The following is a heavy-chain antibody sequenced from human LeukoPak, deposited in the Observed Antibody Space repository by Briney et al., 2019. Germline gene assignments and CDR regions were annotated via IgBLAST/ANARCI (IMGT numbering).Heavy chain of an antibody. CDR1: GFTFTSYW. V-gene: IGHV3-7*03. CDR2: IKQDGSEK. D-gene: IGHD1-20*01. Sequence: GGSLRLFCAASGFTFTSYWMSWVRQAPGKGLEWVANIKQDGSEKDYMDSMKGRFTISRDNSKNTLYLQMNSLRAEDTAVYYCARDITGYFDYWGQGTLVTVSS. CDR3: ARDITGYFDY. J-gene: IGHJ4*02.